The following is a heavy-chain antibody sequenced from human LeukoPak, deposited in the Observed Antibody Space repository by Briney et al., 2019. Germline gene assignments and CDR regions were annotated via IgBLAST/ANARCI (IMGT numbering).Heavy chain of an antibody. CDR3: ARADTYYYMEV. CDR2: IYNSGST. Sequence: SETLSLTCTVSGGSIGSHYWSWIRQPPGKGLEWIGYIYNSGSTNYNPSLRSRVTISEDTSKSQFSLNVRSVTAAETAVYYCARADTYYYMEVWGKGTTVTVSS. V-gene: IGHV4-59*11. CDR1: GGSIGSHY. J-gene: IGHJ6*03.